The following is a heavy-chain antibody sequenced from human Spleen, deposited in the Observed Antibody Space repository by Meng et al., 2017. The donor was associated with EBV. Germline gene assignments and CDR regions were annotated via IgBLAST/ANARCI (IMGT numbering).Heavy chain of an antibody. CDR2: IHHSGGT. J-gene: IGHJ4*02. Sequence: QRQRQESGPGLVNPSKTLSPTCAVSGGFITSGDWWSWVRQSPGKGLEWIGEIHHSGGTSYNPSLKSRVTISLDMSKDQFSLRLSSVTAADTAVYYCARAGYHRPASEYWGQGTLVTVSS. D-gene: IGHD2-15*01. CDR1: GGFITSGDW. V-gene: IGHV4-4*02. CDR3: ARAGYHRPASEY.